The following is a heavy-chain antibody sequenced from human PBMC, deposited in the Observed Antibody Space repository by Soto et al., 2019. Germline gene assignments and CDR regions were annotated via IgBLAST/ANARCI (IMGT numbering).Heavy chain of an antibody. CDR3: ARGRYCSGGSCHPQYYYYMDV. D-gene: IGHD2-15*01. CDR1: GGSFSGYY. Sequence: SETLSLTCAVYGGSFSGYYWCWIRQPPGKGLEWIGEINHSGSTNYNPSLKSRVTISVDTSKNQFSLKLSSVTAADTAVYYCARGRYCSGGSCHPQYYYYMDVWGKGTTVTVSS. V-gene: IGHV4-34*01. J-gene: IGHJ6*03. CDR2: INHSGST.